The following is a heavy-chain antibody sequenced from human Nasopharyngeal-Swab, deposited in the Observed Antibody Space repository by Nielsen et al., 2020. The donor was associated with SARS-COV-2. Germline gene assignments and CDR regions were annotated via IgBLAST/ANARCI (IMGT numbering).Heavy chain of an antibody. V-gene: IGHV4-4*02. CDR2: IYQSGNT. CDR3: ATSGSSVTAGVNMDV. D-gene: IGHD6-13*01. Sequence: WIRQPPGKGLEWIGEIYQSGNTNYNPSLKSRVSISLDKSKNQFSLNLISVTAADTAVYYCATSGSSVTAGVNMDVWGKGTTVTVSS. J-gene: IGHJ6*03.